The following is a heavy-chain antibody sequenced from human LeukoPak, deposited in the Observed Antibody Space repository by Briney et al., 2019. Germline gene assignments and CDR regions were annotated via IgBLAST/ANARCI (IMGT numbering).Heavy chain of an antibody. CDR3: ARGEGSGSYRAPFDY. Sequence: PGGSLRLSCAASEFTFSNYSMNWVRQAPGKGLEWVSSISSSSSYIFYADSVKGRFTISRGNAKNSLYLQMNSLRAEDTAVYYCARGEGSGSYRAPFDYWGQGTLVTVSS. V-gene: IGHV3-21*01. CDR2: ISSSSSYI. J-gene: IGHJ4*02. D-gene: IGHD3-10*01. CDR1: EFTFSNYS.